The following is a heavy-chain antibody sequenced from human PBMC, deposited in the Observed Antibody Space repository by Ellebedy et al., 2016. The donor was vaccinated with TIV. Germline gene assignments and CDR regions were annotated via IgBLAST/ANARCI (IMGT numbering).Heavy chain of an antibody. V-gene: IGHV3-23*01. CDR2: ISGSGGST. Sequence: AISGSGGSTYYADSVKGRFTISRDNSKNTLYLQMNSLRAEDTAVYYCAKDPAVWFGELLSEVPNWGQGTLVTVSS. J-gene: IGHJ4*02. CDR3: AKDPAVWFGELLSEVPN. D-gene: IGHD3-10*01.